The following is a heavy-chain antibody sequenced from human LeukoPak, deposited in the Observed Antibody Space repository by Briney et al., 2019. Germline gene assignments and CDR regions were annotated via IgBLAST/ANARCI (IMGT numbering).Heavy chain of an antibody. CDR3: ARGDQGLPFDY. Sequence: SETLSLTCTVSGGSISSGDYYWSWIRQPPGKGLEWIGYIYNSGSTYYNPSLMSRVTISADRSGNQFSLKLSSVTAADTAVYYCARGDQGLPFDYWGQGTLVTVSS. D-gene: IGHD2-2*01. J-gene: IGHJ4*02. CDR1: GGSISSGDYY. CDR2: IYNSGST. V-gene: IGHV4-30-4*01.